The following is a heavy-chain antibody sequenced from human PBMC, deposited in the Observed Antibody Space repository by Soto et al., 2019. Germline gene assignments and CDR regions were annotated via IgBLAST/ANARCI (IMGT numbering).Heavy chain of an antibody. D-gene: IGHD6-19*01. V-gene: IGHV1-69*06. CDR2: IIPIFGTA. CDR1: GGTFSSYA. J-gene: IGHJ5*02. CDR3: ASSVAGLYNWFDP. Sequence: SVKLSCKASGGTFSSYAISWGRQAPGQGLEWMGGIIPIFGTANYAQKFQGRVTITADKSTSTAYMELSSLRSEDTAVYYCASSVAGLYNWFDPWGQGTLVTVSS.